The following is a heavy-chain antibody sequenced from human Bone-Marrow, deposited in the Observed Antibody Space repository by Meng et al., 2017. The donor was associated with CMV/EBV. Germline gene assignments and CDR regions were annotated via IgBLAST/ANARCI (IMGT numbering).Heavy chain of an antibody. CDR1: GFTISSYS. V-gene: IGHV3-30-3*01. Sequence: GGSLRLPCAASGFTISSYSMYWVGQAPGKGLEWVAVISYDGSNKYYADSVKCRFTISRDNSKNTLYLQMNSLRAEDTAVYYCARDGGEGFCSSTSCYWGGYFDYWGQGTLVTVSS. J-gene: IGHJ4*02. D-gene: IGHD2-2*01. CDR2: ISYDGSNK. CDR3: ARDGGEGFCSSTSCYWGGYFDY.